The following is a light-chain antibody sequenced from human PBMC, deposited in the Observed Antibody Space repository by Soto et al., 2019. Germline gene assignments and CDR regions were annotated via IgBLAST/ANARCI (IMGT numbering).Light chain of an antibody. Sequence: QSVLTQSPSASASLGPSVKLTCTLSSGHSSYDIAWHQQQPEKGPPYLMKLNSDGSHSQGDGIPDRFSGSSSGAERYLTISSLQSEDEADYYCQSWGTGIHVVFGGGTQLTVL. CDR1: SGHSSYD. CDR3: QSWGTGIHVV. J-gene: IGLJ2*01. V-gene: IGLV4-69*01. CDR2: LNSDGSH.